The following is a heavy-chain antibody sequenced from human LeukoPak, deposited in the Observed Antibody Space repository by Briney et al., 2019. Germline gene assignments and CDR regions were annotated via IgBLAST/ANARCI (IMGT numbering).Heavy chain of an antibody. D-gene: IGHD3-22*01. CDR2: IYTSGST. J-gene: IGHJ4*02. CDR1: GVSISSGSYD. CDR3: ARADDSSGYNLAGDY. V-gene: IGHV4-61*02. Sequence: SETLSLTCTVSGVSISSGSYDWSWIRQPAGKGLEWIGRIYTSGSTNYNPSLKSRVTISVDTSKNQFSLKLSSVTAAYTAVYYCARADDSSGYNLAGDYWGPGTLVTVSS.